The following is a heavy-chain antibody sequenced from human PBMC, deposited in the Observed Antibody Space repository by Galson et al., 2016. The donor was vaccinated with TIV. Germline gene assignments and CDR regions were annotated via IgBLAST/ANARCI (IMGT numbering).Heavy chain of an antibody. J-gene: IGHJ4*02. CDR3: ARDRGSIVATTLDY. CDR1: GFTFSSYA. D-gene: IGHD5-12*01. Sequence: SLRLSCAASGFTFSSYAMHWVRQAPGKGLEWVAVISYDGSNKCYADSVKGRFTISRDNSKNTLYLQMNSLRAEDAAVYYCARDRGSIVATTLDYWGQGTLVTVSS. V-gene: IGHV3-30*01. CDR2: ISYDGSNK.